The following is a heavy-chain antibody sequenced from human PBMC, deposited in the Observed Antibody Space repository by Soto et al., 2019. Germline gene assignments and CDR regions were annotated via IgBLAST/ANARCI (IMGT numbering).Heavy chain of an antibody. Sequence: SQTLSRTWAISGDSFSSTSTAWIWIRQSPSRGREWLGRTYCRSKWYSDYAVSVKSGITINPYTSKNQFSLHLNSVTPEDTAVYYCPRGSYYSGWVWGQGNPVT. J-gene: IGHJ4*02. D-gene: IGHD6-19*01. CDR1: GDSFSSTSTA. V-gene: IGHV6-1*01. CDR3: PRGSYYSGWV. CDR2: TYCRSKWYS.